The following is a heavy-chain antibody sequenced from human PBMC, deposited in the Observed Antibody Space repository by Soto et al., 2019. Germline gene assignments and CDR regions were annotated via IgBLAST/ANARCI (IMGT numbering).Heavy chain of an antibody. CDR2: ISSSGSTI. D-gene: IGHD3-10*01. V-gene: IGHV3-11*01. Sequence: GGSLSLSCAASGFTFSDYFMTWVRQAPGKGLEWVSYISSSGSTIYYADSVQGRFTISRDNAKNSLYLQMNSLRAEDTAVYYCARNRGRGYGLDVWGQGTTVTVSS. CDR1: GFTFSDYF. CDR3: ARNRGRGYGLDV. J-gene: IGHJ6*02.